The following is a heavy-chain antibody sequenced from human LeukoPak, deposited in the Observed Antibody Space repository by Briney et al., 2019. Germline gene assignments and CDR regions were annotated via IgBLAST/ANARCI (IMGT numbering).Heavy chain of an antibody. Sequence: KTSETLSLTCAVYGGSFSGYYWSWIRQPPGKGLEWIGEINHSGSTNYNPSLKSRVTISVDTSKNQFSLKLSSVTAADTAVYYCARGVVVPAASFAIDYWGQGTLVTVSS. V-gene: IGHV4-34*01. J-gene: IGHJ4*02. CDR1: GGSFSGYY. CDR2: INHSGST. D-gene: IGHD2-2*01. CDR3: ARGVVVPAASFAIDY.